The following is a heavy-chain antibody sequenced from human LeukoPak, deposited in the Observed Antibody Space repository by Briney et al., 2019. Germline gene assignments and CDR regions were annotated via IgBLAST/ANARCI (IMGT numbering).Heavy chain of an antibody. CDR1: GGSISSYY. CDR3: ARFRITGTTSKAFDI. D-gene: IGHD1-7*01. CDR2: IYYSGST. J-gene: IGHJ3*02. Sequence: PSETLSLTCTVSGGSISSYYWSWIRQPPGKGLEWTGYIYYSGSTNYNPSLKSRVTISVDTSKNQFSLKLSSVTAADTAVYYCARFRITGTTSKAFDIWGQGTMVTVSS. V-gene: IGHV4-59*01.